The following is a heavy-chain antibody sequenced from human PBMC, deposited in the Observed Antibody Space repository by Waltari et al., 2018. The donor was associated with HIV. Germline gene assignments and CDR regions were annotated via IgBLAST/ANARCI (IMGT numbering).Heavy chain of an antibody. CDR2: INPNSGGT. V-gene: IGHV1-2*02. Sequence: QVQLVQSGAEVKKPGASVKVACKASGYTFTGYYMHWVRQAPGQGLEWMGWINPNSGGTNYAQKFQGRVTMTRDTSISTAHMELSRLRSDDTAVYYCARADYYGSGSQDYWGQGTLVTVSS. J-gene: IGHJ4*02. CDR1: GYTFTGYY. CDR3: ARADYYGSGSQDY. D-gene: IGHD3-10*01.